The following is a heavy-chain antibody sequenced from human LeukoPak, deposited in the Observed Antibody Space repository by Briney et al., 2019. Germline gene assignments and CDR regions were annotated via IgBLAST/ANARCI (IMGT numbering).Heavy chain of an antibody. V-gene: IGHV4-34*01. J-gene: IGHJ3*02. D-gene: IGHD3-22*01. Sequence: SETLSLTCAVYGGSFSGYYWSWIRQPPGKGLEWIGEINHSGSTNYNPSPKSRVTISVDTSKNQFSLKLSSVTAADTAVYYCARYAPDSSGYYGGTGSSDAFDIWGQGTMVTVSP. CDR3: ARYAPDSSGYYGGTGSSDAFDI. CDR2: INHSGST. CDR1: GGSFSGYY.